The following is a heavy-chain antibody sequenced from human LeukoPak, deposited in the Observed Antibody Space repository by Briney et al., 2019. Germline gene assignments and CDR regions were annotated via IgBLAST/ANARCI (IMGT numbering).Heavy chain of an antibody. Sequence: ASVKVSCKASGYSFTDYFISWVRQAPGQGLEWMGIINPTGGSTTYAQKFQGRVTMTRDTSTSTVYMELSSLRSDDTAVYYCARTAARRFDYWGQGTLVTVSS. V-gene: IGHV1-46*01. D-gene: IGHD6-6*01. CDR1: GYSFTDYF. CDR3: ARTAARRFDY. J-gene: IGHJ4*02. CDR2: INPTGGST.